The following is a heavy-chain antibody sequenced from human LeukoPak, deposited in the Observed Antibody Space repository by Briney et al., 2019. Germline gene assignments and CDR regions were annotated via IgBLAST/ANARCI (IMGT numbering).Heavy chain of an antibody. D-gene: IGHD2-2*01. CDR3: ARVGKFDVVVVPAADAFDI. CDR2: ISSSSSYI. V-gene: IGHV3-21*01. Sequence: GGSLRLSCAASGFTFSSYSMNWVRQAPGKGLEWVSSISSSSSYIYYADSVKGRFTISRDNAKNSLYLQMNSLRAEDTAVYYCARVGKFDVVVVPAADAFDIWGPGTMVTVSS. CDR1: GFTFSSYS. J-gene: IGHJ3*02.